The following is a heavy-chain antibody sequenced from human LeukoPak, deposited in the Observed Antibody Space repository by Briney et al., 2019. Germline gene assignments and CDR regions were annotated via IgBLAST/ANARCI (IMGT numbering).Heavy chain of an antibody. CDR3: ARQPNYSSSWPRNYYYYMDV. V-gene: IGHV4-4*07. CDR2: IYTSGST. D-gene: IGHD6-13*01. Sequence: PSETLSLTCTVSGGSISSYYWSWIRQSAGKGLEWIGRIYTSGSTSYNPSLKSRVTMSVDTSKNQFSLKLSSVTAADTAVYYCARQPNYSSSWPRNYYYYMDVWGKGTTVTVSS. J-gene: IGHJ6*03. CDR1: GGSISSYY.